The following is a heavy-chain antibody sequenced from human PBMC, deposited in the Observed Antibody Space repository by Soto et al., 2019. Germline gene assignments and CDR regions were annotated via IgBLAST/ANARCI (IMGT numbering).Heavy chain of an antibody. CDR1: GGSVSSESHY. Sequence: PSETLSLTCTVSGGSVSSESHYWSWIRQTPGKGLEWIGYIYYTGSTNYNPSLKGRVTMSVDTSRDQVSLRLRPVTRPDTAAYYCAREQYDFRSGAYYYAMEVWGQGTKVNV. D-gene: IGHD3-3*01. V-gene: IGHV4-61*01. CDR3: AREQYDFRSGAYYYAMEV. J-gene: IGHJ6*02. CDR2: IYYTGST.